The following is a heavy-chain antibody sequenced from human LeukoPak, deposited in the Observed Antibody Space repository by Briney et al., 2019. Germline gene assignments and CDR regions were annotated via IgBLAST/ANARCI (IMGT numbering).Heavy chain of an antibody. CDR2: IYYSGST. CDR3: ARVYYYDNSGYGKDYFDY. Sequence: SETLSLTCTVSGGSISTYYWSWIRQPPGKGLEWIGYIYYSGSTYYNPSLKSRVTISVDTSKNQFSLKLSSVTAADTAVYYCARVYYYDNSGYGKDYFDYWGQGTLVTVSS. D-gene: IGHD3-22*01. J-gene: IGHJ4*02. V-gene: IGHV4-30-4*02. CDR1: GGSISTYY.